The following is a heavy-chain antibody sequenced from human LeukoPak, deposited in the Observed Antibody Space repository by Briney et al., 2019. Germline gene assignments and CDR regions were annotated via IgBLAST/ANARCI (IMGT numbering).Heavy chain of an antibody. J-gene: IGHJ6*02. D-gene: IGHD6-19*01. Sequence: ASVKVSCKASGYTFTGYYMHWVRQAPGQGREWMGWINPNSGGTNYAQKFQGRVTMTRDTSISTAYMELSRLRSDDTAVYYCATMYSSGRRHFYYYYGMDVWGQGTTVTVSS. V-gene: IGHV1-2*02. CDR3: ATMYSSGRRHFYYYYGMDV. CDR1: GYTFTGYY. CDR2: INPNSGGT.